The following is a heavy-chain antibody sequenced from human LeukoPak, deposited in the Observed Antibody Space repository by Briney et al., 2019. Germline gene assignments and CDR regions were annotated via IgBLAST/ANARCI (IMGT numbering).Heavy chain of an antibody. CDR1: GFTFSSYA. V-gene: IGHV3-30*04. Sequence: GGSLRLSCAASGFTFSSYAMHWVRQAPGKGLDWVAVISYDGSNKYYADSVKGRFTISRDNSKNTLYLQMNSLRAEDTAVYYCASAHCSGGSCYDDYWGQGTLVTVSS. D-gene: IGHD2-15*01. CDR3: ASAHCSGGSCYDDY. CDR2: ISYDGSNK. J-gene: IGHJ4*02.